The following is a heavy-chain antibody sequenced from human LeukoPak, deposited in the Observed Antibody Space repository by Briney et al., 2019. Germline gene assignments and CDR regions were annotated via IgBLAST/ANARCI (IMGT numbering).Heavy chain of an antibody. Sequence: GESLKISCKGSGYSFSNYWIAWVRQMPGKGLEWMGIIFPGDSETSYSPSFRGQVIISADRSINTAYLQWNSLKASDTAMYYCARLSRTTEHGSTSGVEYWGQGALVSVSS. CDR1: GYSFSNYW. D-gene: IGHD4-11*01. V-gene: IGHV5-51*01. CDR3: ARLSRTTEHGSTSGVEY. CDR2: IFPGDSET. J-gene: IGHJ4*02.